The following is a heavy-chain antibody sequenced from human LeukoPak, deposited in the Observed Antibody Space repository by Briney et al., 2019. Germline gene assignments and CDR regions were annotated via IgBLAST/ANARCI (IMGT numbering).Heavy chain of an antibody. Sequence: PGGSLTLPCAASGFSFSNYGMSWFRQAPGKGLEWVSTINTRADETHYADSVRGRFTIFRDNSKSTLALHMSNLRVEDTAVYYCERDPSDYEWQRGWYRDFWGRGSQVTVSS. CDR2: INTRADET. CDR1: GFSFSNYG. V-gene: IGHV3-23*01. CDR3: ERDPSDYEWQRGWYRDF. D-gene: IGHD6-19*01. J-gene: IGHJ4*01.